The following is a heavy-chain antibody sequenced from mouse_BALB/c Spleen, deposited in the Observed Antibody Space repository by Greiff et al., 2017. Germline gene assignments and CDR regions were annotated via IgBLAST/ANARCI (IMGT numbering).Heavy chain of an antibody. D-gene: IGHD2-3*01. CDR2: INPSNGGT. CDR3: TRDGYYDWYFDV. J-gene: IGHJ1*01. CDR1: GYTFTSYY. V-gene: IGHV1S81*02. Sequence: QVQLQQSGAELVKPGASVKLSCKASGYTFTSYYMYWVKQRPGQGLEWIGEINPSNGGTNFNEKFKSKATLTVDKSSSTAYMQLSSLTSEDSAVYYCTRDGYYDWYFDVWGAGTTVTVSS.